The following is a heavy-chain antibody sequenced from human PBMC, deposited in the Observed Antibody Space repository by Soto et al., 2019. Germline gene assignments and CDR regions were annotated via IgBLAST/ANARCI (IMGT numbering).Heavy chain of an antibody. Sequence: ASVKVSCKASGYTFSSYGINWVRQAPGQGLEWLGWISPYDGNTKYAQILQGRVSMTTDTSTKTAYMEVRSLRSDDTAVYYCARGGYYDSSGSRNYHYYGMNVWGQGATVTVSS. CDR2: ISPYDGNT. J-gene: IGHJ6*02. D-gene: IGHD3-22*01. CDR3: ARGGYYDSSGSRNYHYYGMNV. CDR1: GYTFSSYG. V-gene: IGHV1-18*01.